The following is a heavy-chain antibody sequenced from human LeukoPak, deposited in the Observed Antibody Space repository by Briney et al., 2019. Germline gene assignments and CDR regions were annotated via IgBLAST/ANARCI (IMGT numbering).Heavy chain of an antibody. J-gene: IGHJ4*02. CDR1: GFTFSSYE. D-gene: IGHD4-17*01. Sequence: GGSLRLSCAASGFTFSSYEMNWVRQAARRGGEGVSYISISGSTIYYADSVKGRFTISRDNAQNSLYLQMNSLRAEDTAVYYCARDSSTVTTDLDYWGQGTLVTVSS. CDR2: ISISGSTI. CDR3: ARDSSTVTTDLDY. V-gene: IGHV3-48*03.